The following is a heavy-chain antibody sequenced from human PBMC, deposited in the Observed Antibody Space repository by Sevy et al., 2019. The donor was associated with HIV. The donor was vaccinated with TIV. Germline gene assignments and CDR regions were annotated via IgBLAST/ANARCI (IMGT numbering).Heavy chain of an antibody. Sequence: SETLSLTCAVYGGSFSGYYWSWIRQPPGKGLEWIGEINHSGSTNYNPPPKIRVTISVETSKNQFSLKLSSVTAADTAVYYCARRKVSTTVITNWFDPWGQGTLVTVSS. J-gene: IGHJ5*02. CDR3: ARRKVSTTVITNWFDP. D-gene: IGHD4-17*01. CDR1: GGSFSGYY. CDR2: INHSGST. V-gene: IGHV4-34*01.